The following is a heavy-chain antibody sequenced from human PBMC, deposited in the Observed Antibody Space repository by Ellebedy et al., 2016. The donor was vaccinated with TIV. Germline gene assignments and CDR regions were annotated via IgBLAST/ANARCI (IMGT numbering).Heavy chain of an antibody. D-gene: IGHD6-13*01. CDR3: AKQGSWYQFDY. V-gene: IGHV3-23*01. CDR1: GFTFSSYA. CDR2: ISGSGGST. J-gene: IGHJ4*02. Sequence: GGSLRLXXAASGFTFSSYAMSWVRQAPGKGLEWVSAISGSGGSTYYADSVKGRFTISRDNSKNTLYLQMNSLRAEDTAVYYCAKQGSWYQFDYWGQGTLVTVSS.